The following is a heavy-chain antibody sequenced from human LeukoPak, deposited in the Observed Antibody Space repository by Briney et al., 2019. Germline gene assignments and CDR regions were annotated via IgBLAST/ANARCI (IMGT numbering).Heavy chain of an antibody. Sequence: PSETLSLTCTVSGGSISSYYWSWIRQPAGKGLEWIGRIYTSGSTNYNPSLKSRVTISVDTSKNQFSLKLSSVTAADTAVYYCARGGRHYYGSGSYLRHFDYWGQGTLVTVSS. J-gene: IGHJ4*02. CDR1: GGSISSYY. CDR2: IYTSGST. V-gene: IGHV4-4*07. CDR3: ARGGRHYYGSGSYLRHFDY. D-gene: IGHD3-10*01.